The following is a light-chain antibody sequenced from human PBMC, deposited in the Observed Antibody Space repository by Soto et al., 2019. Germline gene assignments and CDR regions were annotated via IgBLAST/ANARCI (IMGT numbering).Light chain of an antibody. CDR2: YIS. CDR1: QSAGNF. CDR3: QQHTQWPIT. J-gene: IGKJ5*01. V-gene: IGKV3D-15*01. Sequence: EIVMTQSPATLSVSPGETASLSCRASQSAGNFLAWYQQKPGQAPRLLIYYISTRATGIPARFSGSGSGTEFTLTINSLQSEDSAVYYCQQHTQWPITFGQRTRPEIK.